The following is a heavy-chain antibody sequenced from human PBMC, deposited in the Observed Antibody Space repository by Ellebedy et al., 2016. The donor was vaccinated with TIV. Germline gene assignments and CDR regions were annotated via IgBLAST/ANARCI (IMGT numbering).Heavy chain of an antibody. V-gene: IGHV3-15*01. Sequence: GGSLRLSCAASGFTFSNAWMNWVRQAPGKGLEWVGRIRSKTDGGAADYAAPVKGRFTISRDDSKNTLYLQMNSLKTEDTAVYFCTTVYRYNYDSVWGQGTLVTVSS. CDR3: TTVYRYNYDSV. D-gene: IGHD5-18*01. CDR2: IRSKTDGGAA. J-gene: IGHJ4*02. CDR1: GFTFSNAW.